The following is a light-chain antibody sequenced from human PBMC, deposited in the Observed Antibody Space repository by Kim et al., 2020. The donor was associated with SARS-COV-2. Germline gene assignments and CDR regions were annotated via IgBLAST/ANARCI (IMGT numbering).Light chain of an antibody. CDR2: GKN. CDR3: NSRDTSNFVI. V-gene: IGLV3-19*01. J-gene: IGLJ2*01. CDR1: SLRKYY. Sequence: SSELTQDPAVSVALGQTVRITCQGDSLRKYYASWYQQKPGQAPVLLISGKNNRPSGIPDRFSGSSSGNTASLTIAGAQAEDEADYYCNSRDTSNFVIFGGGTKQTVL.